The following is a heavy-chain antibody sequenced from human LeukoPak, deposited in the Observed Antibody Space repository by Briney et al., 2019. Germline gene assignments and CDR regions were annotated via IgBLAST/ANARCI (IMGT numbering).Heavy chain of an antibody. J-gene: IGHJ3*02. Sequence: PGGSLRLSCTASGFTFSSYSMNWVRQAPWKGLGWVSSISSGSSFIYYADSVKGRFTISIDNAKNSLYLQMNSLRPEDPDVNYCASDSGSPQDAFDIWGQGTMVTVSS. CDR1: GFTFSSYS. CDR2: ISSGSSFI. V-gene: IGHV3-21*01. D-gene: IGHD6-13*01. CDR3: ASDSGSPQDAFDI.